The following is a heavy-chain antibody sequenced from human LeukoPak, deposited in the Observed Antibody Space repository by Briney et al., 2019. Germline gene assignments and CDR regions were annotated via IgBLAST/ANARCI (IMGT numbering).Heavy chain of an antibody. CDR3: ARHRITMVRGVMPYFDY. J-gene: IGHJ4*02. D-gene: IGHD3-10*01. V-gene: IGHV4-38-2*01. Sequence: PSETLSLTCAVSGSSISSGYYWGWIRQPPGKGLEWIGSIYHSGSTYYNPSLKSRVTISVDTSKNQFSLKLSSVTAADTAVYYCARHRITMVRGVMPYFDYWGQGTLVTVSS. CDR2: IYHSGST. CDR1: GSSISSGYY.